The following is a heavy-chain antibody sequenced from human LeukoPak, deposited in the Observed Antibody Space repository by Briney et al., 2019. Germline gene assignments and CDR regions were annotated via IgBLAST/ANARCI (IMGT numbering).Heavy chain of an antibody. Sequence: PGGSLRLSCAASGFTYGNYLMHWVRQAPGKGLVWVSRISPDGRSTNYADFVKGRFTVSRDNAMNTVYLQMNSLRAEDTAVYYCARDRYYYDSSGEIDYWGQGTLVTVSS. CDR2: ISPDGRST. CDR3: ARDRYYYDSSGEIDY. V-gene: IGHV3-74*01. J-gene: IGHJ4*02. CDR1: GFTYGNYL. D-gene: IGHD3-22*01.